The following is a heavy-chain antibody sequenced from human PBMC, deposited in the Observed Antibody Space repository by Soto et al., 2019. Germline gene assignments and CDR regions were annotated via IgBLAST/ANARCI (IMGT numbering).Heavy chain of an antibody. V-gene: IGHV4-59*01. D-gene: IGHD6-19*01. Sequence: SETLSLTCTVSGGSISSYYWSWIRQPPGKGLEWIGYIYYSGSTNYNPSLKSRVTISVDTSKNQFSLKLNSVTAADTAVYYCARDGRIAVSGTGYYYYGMDVWGQGTTVPVSS. CDR3: ARDGRIAVSGTGYYYYGMDV. CDR1: GGSISSYY. CDR2: IYYSGST. J-gene: IGHJ6*02.